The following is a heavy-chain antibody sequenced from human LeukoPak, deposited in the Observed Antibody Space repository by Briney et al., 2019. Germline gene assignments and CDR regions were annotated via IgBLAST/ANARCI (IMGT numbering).Heavy chain of an antibody. CDR3: ARGVPPLLWFGELGIGYGMDV. V-gene: IGHV1-18*01. Sequence: ASVKVSCKASGYTFTSYGISWVRQAPGQGLEWMGWISACNGNTNYAQKLQGRVTMTTDTSTSTAYMELRSLRSDDTAVYYCARGVPPLLWFGELGIGYGMDVWGQGTTVTVSS. CDR1: GYTFTSYG. D-gene: IGHD3-10*01. CDR2: ISACNGNT. J-gene: IGHJ6*02.